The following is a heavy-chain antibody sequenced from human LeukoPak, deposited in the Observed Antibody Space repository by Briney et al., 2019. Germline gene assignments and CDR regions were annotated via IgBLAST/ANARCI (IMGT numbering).Heavy chain of an antibody. CDR2: IYYSGST. Sequence: PSQTLSLTCTVSGGSISSGDYYWSWIRQPPGKGLEWIGYIYYSGSTYYNPSLKSRVTISVDTSKNQFSLKLSSVTAADTAVYYCARIGGLSPHVVDYWGQGTLVTVSS. D-gene: IGHD3-16*02. J-gene: IGHJ4*02. CDR1: GGSISSGDYY. V-gene: IGHV4-30-4*01. CDR3: ARIGGLSPHVVDY.